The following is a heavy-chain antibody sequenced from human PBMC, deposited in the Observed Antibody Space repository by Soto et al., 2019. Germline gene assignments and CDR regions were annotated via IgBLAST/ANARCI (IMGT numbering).Heavy chain of an antibody. D-gene: IGHD3-16*02. J-gene: IGHJ6*02. CDR2: IFPKFGTT. V-gene: IGHV1-69*01. CDR1: GDTDTNYV. CDR3: EAEMTFGKLSVV. Sequence: QVQLVQSGAEVKKPGSSVKVSCKASGDTDTNYVISWVRQAPGQGLEWMGGIFPKFGTTYSAQKLQDRLTITADESTSTVYMQLSSLRLDDAAVYYCEAEMTFGKLSVVWGQGTTVTVSS.